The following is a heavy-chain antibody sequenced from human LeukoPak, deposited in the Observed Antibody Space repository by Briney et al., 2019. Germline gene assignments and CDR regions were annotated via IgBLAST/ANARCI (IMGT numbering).Heavy chain of an antibody. D-gene: IGHD4-17*01. J-gene: IGHJ6*02. CDR1: GGSISSYY. CDR3: ARLPTVTTGGTDYYYYYYGMDV. Sequence: NPSETLSLTCTVSGGSISSYYWSWIRQPPGKGLEWIGYIYYSGSTNYNPSLKSRVTISVDTSKNQFSLKLSSVTAADTAVYYCARLPTVTTGGTDYYYYYYGMDVWGQGTTVTVSS. V-gene: IGHV4-59*12. CDR2: IYYSGST.